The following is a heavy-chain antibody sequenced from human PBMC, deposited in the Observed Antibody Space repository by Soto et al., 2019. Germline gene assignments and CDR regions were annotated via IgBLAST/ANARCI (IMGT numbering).Heavy chain of an antibody. V-gene: IGHV3-15*01. J-gene: IGHJ4*02. D-gene: IGHD3-22*01. CDR1: GFTFSNAW. CDR2: IKSKTDGGTT. Sequence: VQLVESGGGLVEPGGSLRLSCVASGFTFSNAWMSWVRQAPGKGLEWVGRIKSKTDGGTTDYAAPVKGRFTISRDDSKNTLYLQMNSLKTEDTAVYYCTTDPYYYDSSGYYKIFDYWGQGTLVTVSS. CDR3: TTDPYYYDSSGYYKIFDY.